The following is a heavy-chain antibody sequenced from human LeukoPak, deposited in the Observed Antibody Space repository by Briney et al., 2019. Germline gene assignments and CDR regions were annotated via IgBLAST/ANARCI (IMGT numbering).Heavy chain of an antibody. CDR3: ARGKARQYDY. J-gene: IGHJ4*02. CDR1: GGSITSGGFC. CDR2: IYYSGNT. V-gene: IGHV4-31*03. Sequence: SQTLSLTCTVSGGSITSGGFCWSWIRQHPGKGLEWIGHIYYSGNTYYNPSLKSRVLTSVDTSKNQFSLKLSSVTAADTAVYYCARGKARQYDYWGQGTLVTVSS.